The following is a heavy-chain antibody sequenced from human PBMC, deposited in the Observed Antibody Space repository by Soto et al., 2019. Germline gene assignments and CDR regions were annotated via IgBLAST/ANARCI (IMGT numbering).Heavy chain of an antibody. J-gene: IGHJ6*02. D-gene: IGHD6-13*01. V-gene: IGHV1-2*02. CDR1: GYTFTGYY. Sequence: ASVKVSCKASGYTFTGYYMHWVRQAPGQGLEWMGWINPNSGGTNYAQKFQGRVTMTRDTSISTAYMELSRLRSDDTAVYYCARDGTAADGEYYYYGMDVWGQGTTVTVSS. CDR3: ARDGTAADGEYYYYGMDV. CDR2: INPNSGGT.